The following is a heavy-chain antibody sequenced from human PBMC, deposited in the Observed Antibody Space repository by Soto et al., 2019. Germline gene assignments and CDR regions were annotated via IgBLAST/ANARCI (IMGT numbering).Heavy chain of an antibody. D-gene: IGHD2-2*02. V-gene: IGHV1-3*05. CDR2: TNAGNGHT. J-gene: IGHJ5*02. CDR1: GYTFTSYA. CDR3: ARGGGVCISTGCYNRGFDP. Sequence: QVQLVQSGAEEKKPGASVRVSCKASGYTFTSYAIHWVRQAPGQRLEWMGWTNAGNGHTEYSQKFQGRVTITRDTSASTVYMELSSLRSEDTAVYYCARGGGVCISTGCYNRGFDPWGQGTLVTVSS.